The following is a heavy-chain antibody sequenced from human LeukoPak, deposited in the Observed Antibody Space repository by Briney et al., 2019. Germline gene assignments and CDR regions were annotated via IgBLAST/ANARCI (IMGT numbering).Heavy chain of an antibody. CDR2: ISSSSSYI. CDR1: GFTFSSYS. J-gene: IGHJ4*02. V-gene: IGHV3-21*01. CDR3: ARDRVFDGEAVAGIFDY. Sequence: NPGGSLRLSCAASGFTFSSYSMNWVRQAPGKGLEWVSSISSSSSYIYYADSVKGRFTISRDNAKNSLYLQMNSLRAEDTAVYYCARDRVFDGEAVAGIFDYWGQGTLVTVSS. D-gene: IGHD6-19*01.